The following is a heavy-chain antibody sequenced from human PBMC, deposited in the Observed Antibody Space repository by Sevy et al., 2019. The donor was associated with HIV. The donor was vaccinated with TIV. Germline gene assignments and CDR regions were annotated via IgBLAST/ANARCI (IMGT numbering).Heavy chain of an antibody. CDR1: GFTFSNYW. V-gene: IGHV3-7*01. D-gene: IGHD1-1*01. CDR3: ARDTNYFYVDV. J-gene: IGHJ6*03. Sequence: GGSLRLSCVVSGFTFSNYWMTWVRQAPGKGLEWVANIKEDGSVKSYADSGKGRFTISRDNAKNSLSLQMNSLRAEDTAVYYCARDTNYFYVDVWGKGTTVTVSS. CDR2: IKEDGSVK.